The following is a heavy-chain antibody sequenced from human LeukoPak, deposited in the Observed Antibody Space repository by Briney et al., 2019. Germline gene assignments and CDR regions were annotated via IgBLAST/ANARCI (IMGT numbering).Heavy chain of an antibody. D-gene: IGHD1-1*01. J-gene: IGHJ4*02. CDR3: ATPAGYESYFDY. V-gene: IGHV1-69*01. CDR1: GGTFSSYA. Sequence: SVKVSCKASGGTFSSYAISWVRQAPGQGLEWMGGIIPIFGTANYAQKFQGRVTITADESTSTAYMELSSLRSEDTAVYYCATPAGYESYFDYWGQGTLVTVSS. CDR2: IIPIFGTA.